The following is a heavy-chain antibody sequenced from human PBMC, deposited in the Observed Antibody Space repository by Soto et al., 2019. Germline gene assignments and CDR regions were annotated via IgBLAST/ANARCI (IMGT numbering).Heavy chain of an antibody. CDR1: GGSISSYY. D-gene: IGHD6-25*01. CDR2: IYYSGST. J-gene: IGHJ6*03. Sequence: PSETLSLTCTVSGGSISSYYWSWIRQPPGKGLEWIGYIYYSGSTNYNPSLKSRVTISVDTSKNQFSLKLSSVTAADTAVYYCGAAPNYYYYYMDVWGKGTTVTVSS. V-gene: IGHV4-59*01. CDR3: GAAPNYYYYYMDV.